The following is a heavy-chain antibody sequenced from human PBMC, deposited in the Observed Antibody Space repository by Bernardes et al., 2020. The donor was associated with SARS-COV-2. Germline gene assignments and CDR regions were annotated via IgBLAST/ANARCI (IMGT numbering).Heavy chain of an antibody. CDR3: ARAGSRGSYYYYGMDV. CDR2: INPNSGGT. Sequence: VTVSCKASGYTFTGYYMHWVRQAPGQGLEWMGWINPNSGGTNYAQKFQGWVTMTRDTSISTAYMELSRLRSDDTAVYYCARAGSRGSYYYYGMDVWGQGTTVTVSS. J-gene: IGHJ6*02. V-gene: IGHV1-2*04. D-gene: IGHD6-25*01. CDR1: GYTFTGYY.